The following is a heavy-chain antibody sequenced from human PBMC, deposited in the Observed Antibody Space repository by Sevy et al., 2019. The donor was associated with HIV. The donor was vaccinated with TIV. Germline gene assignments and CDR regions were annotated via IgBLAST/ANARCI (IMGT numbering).Heavy chain of an antibody. V-gene: IGHV3-49*03. J-gene: IGHJ3*02. Sequence: GGSLRLSCTASGFTFGDYALSWFRQAPGKGLEWVGFIRSKSYGGTTEYAASVKGRFTISRDDSKSIAYLQMNSLKTEDTAVYFCTRVPSDYYGSGSRRGDAFGIWGQGTMVTVSS. CDR2: IRSKSYGGTT. D-gene: IGHD3-10*01. CDR1: GFTFGDYA. CDR3: TRVPSDYYGSGSRRGDAFGI.